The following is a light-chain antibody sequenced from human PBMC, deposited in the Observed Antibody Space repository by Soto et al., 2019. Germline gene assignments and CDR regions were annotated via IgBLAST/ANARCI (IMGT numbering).Light chain of an antibody. CDR3: ATWDDSLNAAV. CDR2: SND. V-gene: IGLV1-44*01. Sequence: QSALTQPPSASGTPGQRVTISCSGSNSNIGGNTVNWYQQLPGAAPKLLMYSNDQRPSGVPDRFSGSKFGTTASLAISGLQSEDEADYHCATWDDSLNAAVFGAGTRSPS. CDR1: NSNIGGNT. J-gene: IGLJ1*01.